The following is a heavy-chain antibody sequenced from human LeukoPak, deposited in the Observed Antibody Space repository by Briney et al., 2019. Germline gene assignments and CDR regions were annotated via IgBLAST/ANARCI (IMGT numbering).Heavy chain of an antibody. V-gene: IGHV3-23*01. J-gene: IGHJ4*02. CDR2: ISASGVMT. D-gene: IGHD1-26*01. Sequence: GGSLRLSCAASGFTFTNYAMTWVRQAPGRGLEWVSSISASGVMTYYADSVKGRFTVSRDNSKNSLYLQMSSLTAADTAVYYCAKDRSIGTYYTFDHWGQGTLVTVSS. CDR1: GFTFTNYA. CDR3: AKDRSIGTYYTFDH.